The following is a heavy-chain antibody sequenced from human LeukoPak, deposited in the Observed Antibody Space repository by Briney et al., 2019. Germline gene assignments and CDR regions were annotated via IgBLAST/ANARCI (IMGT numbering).Heavy chain of an antibody. J-gene: IGHJ3*02. CDR1: GFTFYMYA. D-gene: IGHD2-2*01. CDR2: MCGTAGCT. V-gene: IGHV3-23*01. Sequence: GGSLRLSCQASGFTFYMYAMSWVRQAPGKGLEWVASMCGTAGCTFYPDSVKGRFTISRDNSKNTLFLQMNSLRAEDTAVYYCARDATFLGYCSSTSCSQIDAFDIWGQGTMVTVSS. CDR3: ARDATFLGYCSSTSCSQIDAFDI.